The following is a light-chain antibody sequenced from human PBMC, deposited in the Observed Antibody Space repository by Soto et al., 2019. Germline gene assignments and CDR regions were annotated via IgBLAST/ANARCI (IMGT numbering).Light chain of an antibody. CDR1: QSVAIN. CDR2: GAS. V-gene: IGKV3-15*01. CDR3: QQYNNWPPYT. Sequence: ETVMTQSPVTLSVSPGERATLSCRASQSVAINLAWYQQRPGQAPRLLIYGASTRATGIPARFSGSGSGTEFTLTISRLQSEDFAVYYCQQYNNWPPYTFGQGTKLEIK. J-gene: IGKJ2*01.